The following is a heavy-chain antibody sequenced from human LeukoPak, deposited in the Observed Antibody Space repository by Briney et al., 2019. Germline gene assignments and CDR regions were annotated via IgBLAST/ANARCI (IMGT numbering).Heavy chain of an antibody. V-gene: IGHV4-61*01. CDR1: GGSISSGSYY. J-gene: IGHJ4*02. D-gene: IGHD6-13*01. CDR3: ARVTGYIIEDYFDY. CDR2: IYYSGST. Sequence: SETLSLTCTVSGGSISSGSYYWSWIRQPPGKGLEWIGYIYYSGSTNYNPSLKSRVSISVKKSKNQFSLKLSSVTAADTAVYYCARVTGYIIEDYFDYWGQGTLVTISS.